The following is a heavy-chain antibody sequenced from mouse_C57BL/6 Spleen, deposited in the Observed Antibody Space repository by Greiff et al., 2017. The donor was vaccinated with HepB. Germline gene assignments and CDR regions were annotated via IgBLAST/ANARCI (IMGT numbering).Heavy chain of an antibody. CDR3: ARDGGLYYDYDGY. Sequence: ESGPGLVKPSQSLSLTCSVTGYSITSCYYWNWIRQFPGNKLEWMGNISYDGSNNYNPSLKNRISITRDTSKNQFFLKLNSVTTEDTATYYCARDGGLYYDYDGYWGQGTTLTVSS. CDR1: GYSITSCYY. CDR2: ISYDGSN. J-gene: IGHJ2*01. D-gene: IGHD2-4*01. V-gene: IGHV3-6*01.